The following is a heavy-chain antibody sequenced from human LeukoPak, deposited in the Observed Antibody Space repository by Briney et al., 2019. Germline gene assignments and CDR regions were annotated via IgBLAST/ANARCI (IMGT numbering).Heavy chain of an antibody. D-gene: IGHD4-11*01. J-gene: IGHJ3*01. CDR3: ARGTTTVQRRDTFDV. Sequence: GRSLRASCAASGFTLRIYSMDWVRQAPGKGLEWVASISTTSSHIYYAESLKGRFTISRDNAKNSLYLQMNSLRAEDTAVYYCARGTTTVQRRDTFDVWGQGTMVTVSS. CDR1: GFTLRIYS. V-gene: IGHV3-21*01. CDR2: ISTTSSHI.